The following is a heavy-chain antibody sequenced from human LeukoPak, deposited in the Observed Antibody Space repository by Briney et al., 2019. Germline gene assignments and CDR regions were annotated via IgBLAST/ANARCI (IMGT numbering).Heavy chain of an antibody. J-gene: IGHJ3*02. V-gene: IGHV3-74*01. CDR2: INSDGSST. D-gene: IGHD3-9*01. CDR3: ASSDWYAAFDI. Sequence: PGGSLRLSCAASGFAFSNNWMHWVRQAPGKGLLWVSRINSDGSSTSYADSVKARFTISRDNAKNTLYLQMNSLGAEDTALYYCASSDWYAAFDIWGQGTMVTVSS. CDR1: GFAFSNNW.